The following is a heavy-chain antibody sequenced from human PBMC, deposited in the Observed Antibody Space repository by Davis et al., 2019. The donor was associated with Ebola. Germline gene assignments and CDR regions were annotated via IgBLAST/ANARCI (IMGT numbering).Heavy chain of an antibody. J-gene: IGHJ4*02. CDR1: GFTFSSYA. CDR2: ISYDGSNK. V-gene: IGHV3-30*04. Sequence: GESLKISCAASGFTFSSYAMHWVRQAPGKGLEWVAVISYDGSNKYYADSVKGRFTISRDNSKNTLYLQMNSLRAEDTAVYYCARSIAAAGTDFDYWGQGTLVTVSS. CDR3: ARSIAAAGTDFDY. D-gene: IGHD6-13*01.